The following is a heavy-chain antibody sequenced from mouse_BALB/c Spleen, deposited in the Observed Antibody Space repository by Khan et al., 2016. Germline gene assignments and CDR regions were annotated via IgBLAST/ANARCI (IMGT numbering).Heavy chain of an antibody. Sequence: EVELVESGGDLVKPGGSLKLSCAASGFTFSSYGMSWVRQTPDKRLEWVATISSGGSYTYYPDSVKGRFTISRDNAKNTLYLQMSRLKSEDTAMYYGARQSYYYGSSHLMDYWGQETSVTVSS. CDR1: GFTFSSYG. J-gene: IGHJ4*01. CDR3: ARQSYYYGSSHLMDY. D-gene: IGHD1-1*01. CDR2: ISSGGSYT. V-gene: IGHV5-6*01.